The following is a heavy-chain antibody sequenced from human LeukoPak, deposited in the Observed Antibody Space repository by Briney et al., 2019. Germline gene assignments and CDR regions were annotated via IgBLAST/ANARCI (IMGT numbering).Heavy chain of an antibody. V-gene: IGHV3-33*01. CDR1: GFTFSSYG. Sequence: PGRSLRLSCAASGFTFSSYGMHWVRQAPGKGLEWVAVIWYDGSNKYYADSVKGRFTISRDNSKNMLYLQMNSLRADDTAVYYCASRSPALDYWGQGTLVTVSS. J-gene: IGHJ4*02. CDR3: ASRSPALDY. CDR2: IWYDGSNK. D-gene: IGHD2-2*01.